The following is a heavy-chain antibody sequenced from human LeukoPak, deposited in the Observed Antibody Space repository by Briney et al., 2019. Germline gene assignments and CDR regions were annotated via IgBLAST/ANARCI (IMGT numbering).Heavy chain of an antibody. CDR3: ARQYPYCSSTSCYDTGGGYFDY. CDR1: GGTFSSYA. D-gene: IGHD2-2*01. Sequence: GASVKVSCKASGGTFSSYAISWVRQAPGQGLEWMGGIIPIFGTANYAQKFQGRVTITADESTSTAYMELSSLRSEDTAVYYCARQYPYCSSTSCYDTGGGYFDYWGQGTLVTVSS. J-gene: IGHJ4*02. V-gene: IGHV1-69*13. CDR2: IIPIFGTA.